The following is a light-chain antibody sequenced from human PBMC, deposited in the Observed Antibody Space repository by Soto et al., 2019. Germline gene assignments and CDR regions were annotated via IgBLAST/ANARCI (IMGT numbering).Light chain of an antibody. J-gene: IGKJ5*01. Sequence: EIVLTQSPGTLSLSPGERATLSCGASQSVTSNYLAWYQQKPGQAPRLLIFGASIRVTGIPDRFSGSGSGTEFTLTISSLQSEDFAVYYCQQYNNWPPITFGQGTRLEIK. V-gene: IGKV3D-15*01. CDR3: QQYNNWPPIT. CDR1: QSVTSN. CDR2: GAS.